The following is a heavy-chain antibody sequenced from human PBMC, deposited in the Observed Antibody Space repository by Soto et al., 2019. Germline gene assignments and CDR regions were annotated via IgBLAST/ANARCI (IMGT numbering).Heavy chain of an antibody. CDR2: INPSGDGT. D-gene: IGHD6-13*01. Sequence: ASVKVSCKASGFTFSAYWMHWVRQAPGQGPEWMGVINPSGDGTLYARKFQGRVTMTRDTSTSTAYMELRSLRSDDTAVYYCARDHGGRYSIANYYYYGMDVWGQGTTVTVSS. CDR1: GFTFSAYW. J-gene: IGHJ6*02. CDR3: ARDHGGRYSIANYYYYGMDV. V-gene: IGHV1-2*02.